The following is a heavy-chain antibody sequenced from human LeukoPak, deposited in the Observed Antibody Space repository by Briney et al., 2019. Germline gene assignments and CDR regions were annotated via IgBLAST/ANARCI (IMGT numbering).Heavy chain of an antibody. CDR1: GGSFSGYY. V-gene: IGHV4-34*01. J-gene: IGHJ3*02. Sequence: PSETLSLTCAVYGGSFSGYYWSWIRQPPGKGLEWIGEINHSGSTNYNPSLKSRVTISVDTSKNQFSLKLSSVTAADTAVYYCATYYGDGAFDIWGQGTMVTVSS. D-gene: IGHD4-17*01. CDR3: ATYYGDGAFDI. CDR2: INHSGST.